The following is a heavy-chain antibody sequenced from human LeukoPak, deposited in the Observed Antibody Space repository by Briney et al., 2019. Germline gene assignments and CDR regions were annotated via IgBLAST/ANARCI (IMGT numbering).Heavy chain of an antibody. V-gene: IGHV4-39*01. Sequence: PSETLSLTCTVSGGSISSSSYYWGWIRQPPGKGLEWIGSIYYSGSTYYNPSLKSRVTISVDTSKNQFSLKLSSVTAADTAVYYCARPSVSYDSSGYWSAFDIWGQGTMVTVSS. D-gene: IGHD3-22*01. CDR1: GGSISSSSYY. J-gene: IGHJ3*02. CDR2: IYYSGST. CDR3: ARPSVSYDSSGYWSAFDI.